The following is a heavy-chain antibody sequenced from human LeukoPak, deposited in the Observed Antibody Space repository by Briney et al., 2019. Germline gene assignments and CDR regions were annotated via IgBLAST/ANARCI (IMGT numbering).Heavy chain of an antibody. Sequence: SETLSLACTVSGGSISSYYWSWIRQPPGKGLEWIGYIYYSGSTNYNPSLKSRVTISVDTSKNQFSLKLSSVTAADTAVYYCARADYGDGGLDYWGQGTLVTVSS. J-gene: IGHJ4*02. CDR2: IYYSGST. CDR1: GGSISSYY. V-gene: IGHV4-59*01. CDR3: ARADYGDGGLDY. D-gene: IGHD4-17*01.